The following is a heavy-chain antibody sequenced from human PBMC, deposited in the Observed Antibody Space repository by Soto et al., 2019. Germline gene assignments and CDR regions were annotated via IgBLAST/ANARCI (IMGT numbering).Heavy chain of an antibody. CDR1: GFTFSSYA. Sequence: GGSLRLSCAASGFTFSSYAMSWVRQAPGKGLEWVSAISGSGGSTYYADSVKGRFTISRDNSKNTLYLQMNSLRAEDTAVYYCAKDPRAVVTPGWYYYYGMDVRGQGTTVTVSS. CDR3: AKDPRAVVTPGWYYYYGMDV. CDR2: ISGSGGST. D-gene: IGHD2-21*02. V-gene: IGHV3-23*01. J-gene: IGHJ6*02.